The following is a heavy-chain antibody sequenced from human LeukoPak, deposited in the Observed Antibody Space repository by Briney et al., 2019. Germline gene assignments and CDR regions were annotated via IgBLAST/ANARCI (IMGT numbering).Heavy chain of an antibody. V-gene: IGHV4-34*01. CDR1: GGSISSYY. CDR3: ARGKARGVIRSSNWFDP. Sequence: SETLSLTCTVSGGSISSYYWSWIRQPPGKGLEWIGEINHSGSTNYNPSLKSRVTISVDTSKNQFSLKLSSVTAADTAVYYCARGKARGVIRSSNWFDPWGQGTLVTVSS. J-gene: IGHJ5*02. CDR2: INHSGST. D-gene: IGHD3-10*01.